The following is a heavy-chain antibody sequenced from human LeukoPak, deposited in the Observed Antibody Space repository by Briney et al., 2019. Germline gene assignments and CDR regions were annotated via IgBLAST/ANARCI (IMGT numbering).Heavy chain of an antibody. CDR3: ARTSQSYYDSSGYLDY. D-gene: IGHD3-22*01. Sequence: SETLSLTCTVSGGSISTSNYYWGWIRQPPGKGLEWIGNIFYSGSTYYSPSLKSRVTISLDTSRNQFSLKLNSVTAADTAVYYCARTSQSYYDSSGYLDYWGQGTLVTVSS. J-gene: IGHJ4*02. CDR2: IFYSGST. V-gene: IGHV4-39*07. CDR1: GGSISTSNYY.